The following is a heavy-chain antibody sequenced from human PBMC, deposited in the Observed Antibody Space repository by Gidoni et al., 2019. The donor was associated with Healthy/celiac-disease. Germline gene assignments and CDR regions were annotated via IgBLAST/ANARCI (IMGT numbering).Heavy chain of an antibody. CDR3: ARGLGVSLRGFDP. Sequence: QVQLQQWGAGLLKPSETLSLTCAVYGGSFSGYYWSWIRQPPGKGLEWIGEINHSGSTNYNPSLKSRVTISVDTSKNQFSLKLSSVTAADTAVYYCARGLGVSLRGFDPWGQGTLVTVSS. J-gene: IGHJ5*02. D-gene: IGHD3-10*01. CDR1: GGSFSGYY. CDR2: INHSGST. V-gene: IGHV4-34*01.